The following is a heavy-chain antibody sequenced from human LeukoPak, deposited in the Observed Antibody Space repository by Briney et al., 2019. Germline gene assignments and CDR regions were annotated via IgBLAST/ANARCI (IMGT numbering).Heavy chain of an antibody. J-gene: IGHJ4*02. CDR3: ATLRASLDY. V-gene: IGHV1-69-2*01. CDR1: GYTFTDYY. CDR2: VDPEDNER. Sequence: GASVKVSCKASGYTFTDYYMHWVQQAPGKGLEWMGRVDPEDNERIYAEKFRGRVTITADTSTGTAYMELNSLRSEDTAIYYCATLRASLDYWGQGTLVTVSS.